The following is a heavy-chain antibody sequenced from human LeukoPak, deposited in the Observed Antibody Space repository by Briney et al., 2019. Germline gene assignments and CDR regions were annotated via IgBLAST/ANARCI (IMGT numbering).Heavy chain of an antibody. CDR3: ASTLGSSWFGGYYFDY. Sequence: GGSLRLSCAASGFTFSSYWMSWVRQAPGKGLEWVANIKQDGSEKYYVDSVKGRFTISRDNAKNSLYLQMNSLRAEDTAVYYCASTLGSSWFGGYYFDYWGQGTLVTVSS. D-gene: IGHD6-13*01. V-gene: IGHV3-7*01. J-gene: IGHJ4*02. CDR2: IKQDGSEK. CDR1: GFTFSSYW.